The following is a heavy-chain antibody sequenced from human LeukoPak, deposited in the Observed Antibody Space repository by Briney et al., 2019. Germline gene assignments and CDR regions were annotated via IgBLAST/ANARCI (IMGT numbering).Heavy chain of an antibody. V-gene: IGHV4-31*03. CDR1: GGSIRSGGYY. D-gene: IGHD3-9*01. CDR3: ARGGPRYFDWYQHDY. CDR2: IYYSGST. J-gene: IGHJ4*02. Sequence: PSETLSLTCTVSGGSIRSGGYYWSWIRQHPGKGLEWIGYIYYSGSTYYNPSLKSRVTISVDTSKNQFSLKLSSVTAADTAVYYCARGGPRYFDWYQHDYWGQGTLVTLSS.